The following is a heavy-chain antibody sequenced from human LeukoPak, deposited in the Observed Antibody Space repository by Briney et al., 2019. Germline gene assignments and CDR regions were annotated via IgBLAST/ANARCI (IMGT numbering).Heavy chain of an antibody. CDR2: IYYSGST. CDR1: GGSFSSYY. D-gene: IGHD5-18*01. Sequence: SETLSLTCTVSGGSFSSYYWSWIRQPPGKGLVGIGYIYYSGSTNYNPSLKSRVTISVDTSKNQFSLKLSSVTASDTAMYYCARSVVGYDNFDYWGQGTLVTVSS. J-gene: IGHJ4*02. V-gene: IGHV4-59*08. CDR3: ARSVVGYDNFDY.